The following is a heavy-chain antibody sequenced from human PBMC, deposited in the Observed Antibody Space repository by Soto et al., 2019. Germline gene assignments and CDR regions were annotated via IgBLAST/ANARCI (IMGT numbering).Heavy chain of an antibody. CDR1: GYTFTTSY. CDR2: INPSDGST. Sequence: QVFLVQSGAEVKKPGASGKVSCKTSGYTFTTSYMHWVRQAPGQGLEWMGVINPSDGSTYSAQKFQGRVTMTRDTSTSTVYLELSSLRAEDSAMYYCVRDRFGYGDSGDWGQGTLVTVSS. V-gene: IGHV1-46*01. J-gene: IGHJ4*02. CDR3: VRDRFGYGDSGD. D-gene: IGHD4-17*01.